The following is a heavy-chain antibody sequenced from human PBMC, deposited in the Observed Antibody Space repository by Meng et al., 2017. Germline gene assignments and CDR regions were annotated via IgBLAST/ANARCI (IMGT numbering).Heavy chain of an antibody. CDR1: RYTFTSYA. D-gene: IGHD3-10*01. V-gene: IGHV1-3*01. Sequence: SGAEWEDAGAMVKGDGKYSRYTFTSYAMHWVRHAPGQRLEWMGWINAGNGNTKYSQKFQGRVTITRDPSASTAYMELSSLRSEDTAVYYCARSHVLLWFGEDLDYWGQGTLVTVSS. J-gene: IGHJ4*02. CDR3: ARSHVLLWFGEDLDY. CDR2: INAGNGNT.